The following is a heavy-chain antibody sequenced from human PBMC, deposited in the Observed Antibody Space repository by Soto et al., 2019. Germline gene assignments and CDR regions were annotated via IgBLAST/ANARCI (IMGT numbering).Heavy chain of an antibody. CDR3: ARGDGCISTSCYWVNWFDP. J-gene: IGHJ5*02. CDR1: GGSISSYY. V-gene: IGHV4-59*01. D-gene: IGHD2-2*01. CDR2: IYYSGST. Sequence: SETLSLTCTVSGGSISSYYWSWIRQPPGKGLEWIGYIYYSGSTNYNPSLKSRVTISVDTSKNQFSLKLSSVTAADTAVYYCARGDGCISTSCYWVNWFDPWGQGTLVTAPQ.